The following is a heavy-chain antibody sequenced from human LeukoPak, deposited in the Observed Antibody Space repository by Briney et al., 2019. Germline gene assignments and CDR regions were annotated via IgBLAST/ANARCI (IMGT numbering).Heavy chain of an antibody. D-gene: IGHD3-3*01. Sequence: GGSLRLSCAASGFTFSRYSMNWVRQAPGKGLEWVSYISSSSSTIYYADSVMGRFTISRDNAKNSLYLQMNSLRAEDTAVYYCARDLEWLLSYFDYWGQGTLVTVSS. V-gene: IGHV3-48*01. CDR3: ARDLEWLLSYFDY. J-gene: IGHJ4*02. CDR1: GFTFSRYS. CDR2: ISSSSSTI.